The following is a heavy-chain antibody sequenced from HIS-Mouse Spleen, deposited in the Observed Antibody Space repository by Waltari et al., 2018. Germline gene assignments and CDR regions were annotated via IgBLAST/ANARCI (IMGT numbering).Heavy chain of an antibody. D-gene: IGHD6-13*01. V-gene: IGHV4-39*07. CDR2: IYYSGST. CDR3: AREIPYSSSWYDWYFDL. Sequence: QLQLQESGPGLVKPSETLSLTCPVSGGSISSRRYYWGWFRHPPGKGLEWIGSIYYSGSTYYNPSLKSRVTISVDTSKNQFSLKLSSVTAADTAVYYCAREIPYSSSWYDWYFDLWGRGTLVTVSS. J-gene: IGHJ2*01. CDR1: GGSISSRRYY.